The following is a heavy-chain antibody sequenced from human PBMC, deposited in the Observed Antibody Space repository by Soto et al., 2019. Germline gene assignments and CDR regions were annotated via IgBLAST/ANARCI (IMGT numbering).Heavy chain of an antibody. D-gene: IGHD2-2*01. CDR2: IYWDDDK. CDR1: GFSLSTSGVG. CDR3: AHIARQTYPVVPAAMAFDY. Sequence: SGPTLVNPTQTLTLTCTFSGFSLSTSGVGVGWIRQPPGKALEWLALIYWDDDKRYSPSLKSRLTITKDTSKNQVVLTMTNMDPVDTAIYYCAHIARQTYPVVPAAMAFDYWGQGTLVTVSS. V-gene: IGHV2-5*02. J-gene: IGHJ4*02.